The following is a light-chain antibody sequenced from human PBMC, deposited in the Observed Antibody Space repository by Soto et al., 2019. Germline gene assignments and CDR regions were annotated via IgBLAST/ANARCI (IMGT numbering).Light chain of an antibody. V-gene: IGLV1-40*01. CDR2: DNT. Sequence: QSVLTQPPSVSGAPGQRVTISCTGSSSNIGAGYDVHWYQQLPGTAPKLLIYDNTNRPSGVPDRFSGSKSGTSASLAVTGLQAEDEAHYYCQSYDSSLTVIFGGGTQLTVL. CDR1: SSNIGAGYD. CDR3: QSYDSSLTVI. J-gene: IGLJ2*01.